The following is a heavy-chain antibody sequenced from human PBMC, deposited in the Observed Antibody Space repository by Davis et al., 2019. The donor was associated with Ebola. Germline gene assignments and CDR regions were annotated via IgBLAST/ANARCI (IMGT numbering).Heavy chain of an antibody. CDR3: ARGQIWDIVVDNWFDP. D-gene: IGHD2-2*01. CDR2: INSDGSST. J-gene: IGHJ5*02. CDR1: GFTFSSYW. Sequence: GESLKISCAASGFTFSSYWMHWVRQAPGKGLVWVSRINSDGSSTSYADSVKGRFTISRDNAKNSLYLQMNSLRAEETAVYYCARGQIWDIVVDNWFDPWGQGTLVTVSS. V-gene: IGHV3-74*01.